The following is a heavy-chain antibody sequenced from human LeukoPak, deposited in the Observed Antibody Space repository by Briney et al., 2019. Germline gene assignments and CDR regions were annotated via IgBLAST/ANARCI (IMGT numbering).Heavy chain of an antibody. CDR2: FIPIFGTA. CDR3: ARSPPGLIYMDV. V-gene: IGHV1-69*13. Sequence: SVKVSCKTSGYIFTSYGISWVRQAPGQGLEWMGGFIPIFGTANYAQKFQGRVMITADESATTAYMEVSSLRSEDTAVYYCARSPPGLIYMDVWGKGTTVSVSS. CDR1: GYIFTSYG. J-gene: IGHJ6*03. D-gene: IGHD2-8*01.